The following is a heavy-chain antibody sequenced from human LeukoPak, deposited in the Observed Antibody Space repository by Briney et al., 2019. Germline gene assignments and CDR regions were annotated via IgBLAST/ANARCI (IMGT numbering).Heavy chain of an antibody. CDR2: IYYSGST. D-gene: IGHD4-17*01. J-gene: IGHJ4*02. CDR1: GGSISSYY. Sequence: SETLSLTCTVSGGSISSYYWSWIRQPPGKGLEWIGYIYYSGSTNYNPSLKSRVTISVDTSKNQFSLKLSSVTAADTAVYYCARNGGDYDYYFDYWGQGTLVTVSS. V-gene: IGHV4-59*01. CDR3: ARNGGDYDYYFDY.